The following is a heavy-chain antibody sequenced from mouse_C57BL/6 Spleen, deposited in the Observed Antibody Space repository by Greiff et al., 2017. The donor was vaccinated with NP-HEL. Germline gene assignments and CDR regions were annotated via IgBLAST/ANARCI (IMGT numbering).Heavy chain of an antibody. J-gene: IGHJ4*01. D-gene: IGHD2-5*01. CDR3: AGHSNEDAMDY. V-gene: IGHV5-15*01. Sequence: EVKLMESGGGLVQPGGSLKLSCAASGFTFSDYGMAWVRQAPRKGPEWVAFISNLAYSIYYADTVTGRFTIPRENAKNTLYLEMSSLRSEDTALYYCAGHSNEDAMDYWGQGTSVTVAS. CDR1: GFTFSDYG. CDR2: ISNLAYSI.